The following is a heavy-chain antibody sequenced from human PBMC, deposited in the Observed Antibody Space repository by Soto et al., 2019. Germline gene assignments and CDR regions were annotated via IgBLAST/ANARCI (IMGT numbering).Heavy chain of an antibody. CDR2: ISYDGSNK. CDR3: ARALGDYYGSGSYYNYNWFDP. V-gene: IGHV3-30-3*01. J-gene: IGHJ5*02. D-gene: IGHD3-10*01. CDR1: GFTSSSYA. Sequence: VQLVESGGGVVQPGRSLRLSCAASGFTSSSYAMHWVRQAPGKGLEWVAVISYDGSNKYYADSVKGRFTISRDNSKNTLYLQMNSLRAEDTAVYYCARALGDYYGSGSYYNYNWFDPWGQGTLVTVSS.